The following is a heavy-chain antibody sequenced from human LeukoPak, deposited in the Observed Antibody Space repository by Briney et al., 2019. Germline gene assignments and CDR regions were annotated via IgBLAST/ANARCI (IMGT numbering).Heavy chain of an antibody. CDR2: IVGSGSNT. CDR1: GFTFSNYA. CDR3: ARLGYCSSTSCYQSGFDP. J-gene: IGHJ5*02. V-gene: IGHV3-23*01. D-gene: IGHD2-2*01. Sequence: PGASLRLSCAASGFTFSNYAMSWVRQAPGKGLEWVSAIVGSGSNTYYADSVKGRFTISRDNPKNPLYLQMNSLRAEDTAVYYCARLGYCSSTSCYQSGFDPWGQGTLVTVSS.